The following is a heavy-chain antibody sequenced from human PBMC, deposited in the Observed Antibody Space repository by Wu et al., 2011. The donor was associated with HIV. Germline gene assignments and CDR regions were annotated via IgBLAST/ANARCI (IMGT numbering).Heavy chain of an antibody. V-gene: IGHV1-69*14. D-gene: IGHD2-15*01. Sequence: QVQLVQSGAEVKKPGSSVKVSCKASGGTFSSYAISWVRQAPGQGLEWMGRIIPIFGTANYAQKFQGRVTITADKSTSTAYMELSSLRSEDTAVYYCAREFRYCSGGSCYGPVEPFDPWGQGTLVTGLL. CDR3: AREFRYCSGGSCYGPVEPFDP. CDR2: IIPIFGTA. CDR1: GGTFSSYA. J-gene: IGHJ5*02.